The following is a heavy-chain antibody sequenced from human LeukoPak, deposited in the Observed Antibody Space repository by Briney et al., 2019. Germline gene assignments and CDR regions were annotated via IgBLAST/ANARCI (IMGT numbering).Heavy chain of an antibody. V-gene: IGHV3-13*01. CDR3: IRDRLGERTFEI. CDR1: GFVFGNYD. CDR2: NT. J-gene: IGHJ3*02. Sequence: GGSLRLSCAASGFVFGNYDMHWVRQSTRKGLEWFAHNTQYADSVKGRFTISRDNAKRSAFLQMNNLRDGDTAVYYCIRDRLGERTFEIWGQGTMVSVSS. D-gene: IGHD3-10*01.